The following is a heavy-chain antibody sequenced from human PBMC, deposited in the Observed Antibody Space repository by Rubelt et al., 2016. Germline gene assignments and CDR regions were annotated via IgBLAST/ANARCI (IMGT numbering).Heavy chain of an antibody. J-gene: IGHJ4*02. CDR3: AKDLVEGGGNSYAQYDY. CDR1: GFTFSTYA. D-gene: IGHD5-18*01. CDR2: ISSSGSST. V-gene: IGHV3-23*04. Sequence: VQLVESGGGVVQPGRSLRLSCAASGFTFSTYAVSWVRQAPGKGLEWVSAISSSGSSTYYADSVKGRFTISRVNSKNTLYLQMNSLVAEDTAVYYCAKDLVEGGGNSYAQYDYWGQGALVTVSS.